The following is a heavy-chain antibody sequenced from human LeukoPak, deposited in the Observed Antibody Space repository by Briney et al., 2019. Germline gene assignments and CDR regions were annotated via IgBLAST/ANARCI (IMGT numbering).Heavy chain of an antibody. CDR2: IYYSGST. D-gene: IGHD2-15*01. CDR1: GGSNSRYY. J-gene: IGHJ6*02. Sequence: SETLSLTCTVSGGSNSRYYWSWMRQPPGKGLEGIGYIYYSGSTNYNPSLKSRVTISVDTSKNQFSLKLSSVTAADTAVYYCARGLLVAARYYYYGMDAWGQGTTVTVSS. V-gene: IGHV4-59*01. CDR3: ARGLLVAARYYYYGMDA.